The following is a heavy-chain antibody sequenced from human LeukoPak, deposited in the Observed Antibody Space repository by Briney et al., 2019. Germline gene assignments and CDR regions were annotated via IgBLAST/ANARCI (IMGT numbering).Heavy chain of an antibody. CDR3: ARSPLYNERADWFAP. Sequence: SETLSLTCTVSGGSINSGGDYWTWLRHYPGKGLEWIGYIYYSGKTFYNPSLKSRVTISVDTSKNLFSLRLSSVTAADTAVYYCARSPLYNERADWFAPWGREPLVTVSS. J-gene: IGHJ5*02. CDR2: IYYSGKT. V-gene: IGHV4-31*03. D-gene: IGHD5-24*01. CDR1: GGSINSGGDY.